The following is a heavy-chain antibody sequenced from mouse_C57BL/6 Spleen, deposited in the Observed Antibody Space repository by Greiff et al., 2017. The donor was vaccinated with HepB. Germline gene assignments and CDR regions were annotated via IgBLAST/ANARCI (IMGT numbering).Heavy chain of an antibody. J-gene: IGHJ2*01. CDR3: ARDAYFDY. CDR2: ISSGSSTI. V-gene: IGHV5-17*01. Sequence: EVQGVESGGGLVKPGGSLKLSCAASRFTFSDYGMHWVRQAPEKGLEWVAYISSGSSTIYYADTVKDRFTISRDNAKNTLFLQMTSLRSEDTAMYYCARDAYFDYWGQGTTLTVSS. CDR1: RFTFSDYG.